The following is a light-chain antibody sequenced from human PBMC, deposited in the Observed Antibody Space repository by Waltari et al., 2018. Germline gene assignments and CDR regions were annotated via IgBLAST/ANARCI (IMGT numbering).Light chain of an antibody. Sequence: DIQMTQSPSSLSASVGDRVTITCRASQSISIYLNWYQQKPGNAPKLLIYAASTLQSGVPSRFSGSGSGTDFTLTISSLQPEDFATYYCQKSSSTPPWTFGQGTKLEIK. V-gene: IGKV1-39*01. CDR1: QSISIY. CDR3: QKSSSTPPWT. J-gene: IGKJ1*01. CDR2: AAS.